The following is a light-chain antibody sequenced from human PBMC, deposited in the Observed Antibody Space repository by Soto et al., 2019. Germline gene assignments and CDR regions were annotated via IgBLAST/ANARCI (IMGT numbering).Light chain of an antibody. CDR3: CSYTLTYV. CDR2: EVS. V-gene: IGLV2-14*01. Sequence: QSVLTQPASVSGSPGQSITISCTGTSSDVGGYNYVSWYQQHPGKAPKLMIYEVSNRPSGVSNRFSGSKSGNTASLTISGLQAEDEADYHCCSYTLTYVFGTGTKVTVL. J-gene: IGLJ1*01. CDR1: SSDVGGYNY.